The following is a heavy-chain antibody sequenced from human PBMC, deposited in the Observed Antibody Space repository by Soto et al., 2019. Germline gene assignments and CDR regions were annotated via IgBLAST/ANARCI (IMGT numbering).Heavy chain of an antibody. CDR3: ARTYDSNGNSNDGFDF. D-gene: IGHD3-22*01. V-gene: IGHV1-46*01. CDR2: INPGTGST. J-gene: IGHJ3*01. Sequence: QVQLVQSGAEVKEPGASVKVSCKASGYTFSHYFIHWLRQAPGQGLEWMGIINPGTGSTTYGLRFQDRITITRDTSTSTVFMDLSSLRSEDTAVYYCARTYDSNGNSNDGFDFWGQGTMVTVSS. CDR1: GYTFSHYF.